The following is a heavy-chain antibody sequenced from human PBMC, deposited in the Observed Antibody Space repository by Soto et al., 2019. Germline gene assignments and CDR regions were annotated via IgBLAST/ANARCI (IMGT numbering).Heavy chain of an antibody. CDR1: GETLNSNP. V-gene: IGHV1-69*01. Sequence: QVQLVQSGAEVKKPGSSLKVSCKVFGETLNSNPIGWVRQAPGQGLEWVGGIVPLSDRTNYAQELQGRVTVTADGSTSTVYMELSNLKSDDTAVYYCPRKSVRDCHSGGGCFSLDVWGQGSLITVSS. CDR2: IVPLSDRT. D-gene: IGHD2-15*01. J-gene: IGHJ4*02. CDR3: PRKSVRDCHSGGGCFSLDV.